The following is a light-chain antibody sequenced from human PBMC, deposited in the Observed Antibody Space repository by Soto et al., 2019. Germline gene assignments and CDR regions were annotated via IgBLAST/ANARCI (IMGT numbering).Light chain of an antibody. CDR1: MRDVGAYNL. CDR2: EVR. CDR3: RAYSARSTLV. Sequence: QSVLTQPASVSGSAGQSITISCSGTMRDVGAYNLVSWYQQHPGTAPKLISYEVRNRPSGISSRFSGSRSGNTASLTISGLHPEDEGDYYCRAYSARSTLVFGGGTKLTVL. J-gene: IGLJ3*02. V-gene: IGLV2-14*01.